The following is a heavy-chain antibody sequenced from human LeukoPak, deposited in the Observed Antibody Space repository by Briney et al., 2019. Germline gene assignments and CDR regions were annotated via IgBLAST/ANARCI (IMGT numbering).Heavy chain of an antibody. CDR2: IIPIFGTA. Sequence: GASVKVSCKASGGTFSSYAISWVRQAPGQGLEWMGGIIPIFGTANYAQKFQGRVTITADESTSTAYMELSSLRSEDTAVYYCARDIQQSGAAPAFDIWGQGTMVTVSS. J-gene: IGHJ3*02. V-gene: IGHV1-69*13. D-gene: IGHD6-13*01. CDR1: GGTFSSYA. CDR3: ARDIQQSGAAPAFDI.